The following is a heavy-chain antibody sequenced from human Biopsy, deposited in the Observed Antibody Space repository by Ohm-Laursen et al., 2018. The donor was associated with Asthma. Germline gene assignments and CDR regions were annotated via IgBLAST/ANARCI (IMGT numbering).Heavy chain of an antibody. CDR3: ARVRKDYYDSSGLSGGWFDP. J-gene: IGHJ5*02. D-gene: IGHD3-22*01. Sequence: ASVKVSCKASRYTFTNYAIHWVRQAPGQRPEWMGWINAGNGNTKYSQKFQGRVTITRDTSATTAYMELSSLRSEDTAVYYCARVRKDYYDSSGLSGGWFDPWGQGTLVTVSS. CDR1: RYTFTNYA. V-gene: IGHV1-3*01. CDR2: INAGNGNT.